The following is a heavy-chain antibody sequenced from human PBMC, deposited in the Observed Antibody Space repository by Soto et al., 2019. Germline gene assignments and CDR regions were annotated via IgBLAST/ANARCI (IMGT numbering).Heavy chain of an antibody. CDR3: ARGGSSSGSRGTD. CDR2: ISSSSGTM. CDR1: GFTFSSYG. J-gene: IGHJ4*02. D-gene: IGHD1-26*01. V-gene: IGHV3-48*01. Sequence: EVQLVESGGGLVQPGGSLRLSCAASGFTFSSYGMNWVRQAPGKGLEWISYISSSSGTMYYADSVKGRFTMSRDNARNSLYLQMISLTAEDTGVYYCARGGSSSGSRGTDWGPGTLVTVSS.